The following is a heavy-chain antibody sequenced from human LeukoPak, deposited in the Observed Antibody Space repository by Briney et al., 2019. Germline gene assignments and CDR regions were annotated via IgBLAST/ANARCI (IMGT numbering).Heavy chain of an antibody. CDR1: GFTVSNNY. CDR2: IYSGGST. D-gene: IGHD4-17*01. CDR3: ARDSYGDYYFDY. Sequence: PGGSLRLSCVVSGFTVSNNYMSWVRQAPGKGLEWVSVIYSGGSTYYADSVKGRFTVSRDNSKNTLYLQMNSLRAEDTAVYYCARDSYGDYYFDYWGQGTLVTVSS. V-gene: IGHV3-53*01. J-gene: IGHJ4*02.